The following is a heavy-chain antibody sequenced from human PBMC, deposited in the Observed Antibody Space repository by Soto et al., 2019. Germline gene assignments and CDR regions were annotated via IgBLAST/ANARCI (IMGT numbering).Heavy chain of an antibody. J-gene: IGHJ4*02. Sequence: SAPLSLTCTVSGGSISSSSSYWGWIRQPPGKGLEWIGSIYYSGSTYYNPSLKSRVTISVDTSKNQFSLKLSSVTAADTAVYYCARHAYSGYDWGFDYWGQGTLVTVS. D-gene: IGHD5-12*01. V-gene: IGHV4-39*01. CDR1: GGSISSSSSY. CDR2: IYYSGST. CDR3: ARHAYSGYDWGFDY.